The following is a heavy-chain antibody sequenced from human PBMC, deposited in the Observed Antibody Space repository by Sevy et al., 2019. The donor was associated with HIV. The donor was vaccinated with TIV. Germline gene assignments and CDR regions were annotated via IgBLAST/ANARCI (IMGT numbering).Heavy chain of an antibody. D-gene: IGHD6-13*01. Sequence: SETLSLTCTVSGGAMNNYYWSWIRQPPGKGLEWIGYIYYSGSTNYNPSLKSRVTISVDTSKNQFSLKLSSVTAADTAVFYGARSRGGPPTRPSGLWQQLARTDTMNYFDYWGQGTLVTVSS. V-gene: IGHV4-59*01. CDR2: IYYSGST. CDR3: ARSRGGPPTRPSGLWQQLARTDTMNYFDY. J-gene: IGHJ4*02. CDR1: GGAMNNYY.